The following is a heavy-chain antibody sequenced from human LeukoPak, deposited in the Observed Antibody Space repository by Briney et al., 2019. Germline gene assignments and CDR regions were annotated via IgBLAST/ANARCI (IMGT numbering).Heavy chain of an antibody. D-gene: IGHD6-13*01. CDR3: ARSPSSSWYGEYFQH. CDR2: ISGSGGST. Sequence: GGSLRLSCAASGFTFSSYAMSWVRQAPGKGLEWVSAISGSGGSTYHADSVKGRFTISRDNSKNTLYLQMNSLRAEDTAVYYCARSPSSSWYGEYFQHWGQGTLVTVSS. J-gene: IGHJ1*01. CDR1: GFTFSSYA. V-gene: IGHV3-23*01.